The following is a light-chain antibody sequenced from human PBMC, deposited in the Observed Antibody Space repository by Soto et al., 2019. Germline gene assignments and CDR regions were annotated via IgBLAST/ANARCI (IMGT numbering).Light chain of an antibody. J-gene: IGKJ3*01. V-gene: IGKV3-20*01. CDR2: GSS. CDR1: QSISSSY. CDR3: QHYGTSPFS. Sequence: ELVLTQSPGTLSLSPGDRATLSCRASQSISSSYLGWYQQKPGQAPRLLISGSSSRATGIPDRFSGSGSGTDFTLTITRLEPEDFAVYYCQHYGTSPFSFGPGTKVDIK.